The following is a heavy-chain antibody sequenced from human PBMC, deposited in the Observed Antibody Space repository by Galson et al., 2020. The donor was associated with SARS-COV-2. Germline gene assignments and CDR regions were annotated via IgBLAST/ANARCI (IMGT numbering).Heavy chain of an antibody. CDR2: IYSSGST. V-gene: IGHV3-53*05. D-gene: IGHD5-18*01. CDR1: GFSVSSKY. Sequence: METGGSLRLSCAASGFSVSSKYMSWVRQAPGKGLGWVSVIYSSGSTNYADSVRGRFTISRDTSKNILYLQMNSLRAEDTAVYYCVRDDGTASYDYWGQGTLVTVSS. J-gene: IGHJ4*02. CDR3: VRDDGTASYDY.